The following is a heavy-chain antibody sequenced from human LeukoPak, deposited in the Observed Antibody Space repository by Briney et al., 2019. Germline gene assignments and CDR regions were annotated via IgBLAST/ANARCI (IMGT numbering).Heavy chain of an antibody. CDR3: ATGSYYGTTGYYYRVDWFDP. CDR1: GYTLTGLS. J-gene: IGHJ5*02. D-gene: IGHD3-22*01. CDR2: FDPEDGET. V-gene: IGHV1-24*01. Sequence: ASVKVSCKVSGYTLTGLSIHWVRQAPGKGLEWMGGFDPEDGETIYTQKFQGRVTMTEDTSTDTAYMELSSLRSDDTAVYYCATGSYYGTTGYYYRVDWFDPWGQGTLVTVSS.